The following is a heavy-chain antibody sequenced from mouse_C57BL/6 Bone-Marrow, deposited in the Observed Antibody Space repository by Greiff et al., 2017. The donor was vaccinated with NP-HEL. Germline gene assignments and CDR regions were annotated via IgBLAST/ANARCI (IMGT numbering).Heavy chain of an antibody. J-gene: IGHJ2*01. CDR1: GFTFSSYA. D-gene: IGHD1-1*01. CDR2: ISDGGSYT. CDR3: ARDTGYYGSSYLDY. Sequence: EVKLVESGGGLVKPGGSLKLSCAASGFTFSSYAMSWVRQTPEKRLEWVATISDGGSYTYYPDNVKGRFTISRDNAKNNLYLQMSHLKSEDTAMYYCARDTGYYGSSYLDYWGQGTTLTVSS. V-gene: IGHV5-4*01.